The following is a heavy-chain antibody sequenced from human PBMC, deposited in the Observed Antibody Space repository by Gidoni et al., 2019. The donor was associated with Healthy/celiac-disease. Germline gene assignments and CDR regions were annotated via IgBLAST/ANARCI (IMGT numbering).Heavy chain of an antibody. Sequence: QVQLVESGGGLVKPGGSLRLSCAASGFTFSYYSMGWIRQAPGKGLEWVSYISSRGRTIYYADSVKGRFTISRDNAKNSLYLQMNSLRAEDTAVYYCARQDATNRVGAATGWFDPWGQGTLVTVSS. J-gene: IGHJ5*02. V-gene: IGHV3-11*01. CDR2: ISSRGRTI. CDR1: GFTFSYYS. D-gene: IGHD2-15*01. CDR3: ARQDATNRVGAATGWFDP.